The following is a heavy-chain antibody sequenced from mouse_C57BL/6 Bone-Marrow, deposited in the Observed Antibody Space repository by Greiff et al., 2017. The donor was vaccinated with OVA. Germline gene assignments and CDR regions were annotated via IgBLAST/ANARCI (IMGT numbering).Heavy chain of an antibody. CDR3: LYSNYGGVYAY. D-gene: IGHD2-5*01. J-gene: IGHJ3*01. Sequence: QVQLKESGAELARPGASVKLSCKASGYTFTSYGISWVKQRTGQGLEWIGEIYPRSGNTYYNEKFKGKATLTADKSSSTAYMELRSLTSEDSAVYYCLYSNYGGVYAYWGQGTLVTVSA. CDR1: GYTFTSYG. CDR2: IYPRSGNT. V-gene: IGHV1-81*01.